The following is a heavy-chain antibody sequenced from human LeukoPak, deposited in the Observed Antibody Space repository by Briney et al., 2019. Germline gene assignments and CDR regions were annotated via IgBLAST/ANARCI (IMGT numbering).Heavy chain of an antibody. CDR1: GFTFSSYG. J-gene: IGHJ3*02. D-gene: IGHD3-10*02. CDR2: ISGSGGST. CDR3: AKSALGSRCSGAFDI. V-gene: IGHV3-23*01. Sequence: PGGSLRLSCAASGFTFSSYGMSWVRQAPGKGLEWVSGISGSGGSTYYADSVKGRFTISRDNSKNTLYLQMNSLRAEDTAVYYCAKSALGSRCSGAFDIWGQGTMVTVSS.